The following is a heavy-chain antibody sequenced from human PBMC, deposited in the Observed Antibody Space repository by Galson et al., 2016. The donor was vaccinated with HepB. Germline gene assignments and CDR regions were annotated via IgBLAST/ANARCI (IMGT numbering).Heavy chain of an antibody. J-gene: IGHJ4*02. V-gene: IGHV6-1*01. CDR3: ARDPDQLGPGEYFDF. Sequence: CAISGDSVSTRSATWNWIRQSPSRSFEWLGRTYYRSKWFNDYAVFVKGRITINPDTSKNQFSMQLNPVTPEDTAVYYCARDPDQLGPGEYFDFWGQGILVTVSS. CDR2: TYYRSKWFN. D-gene: IGHD7-27*01. CDR1: GDSVSTRSAT.